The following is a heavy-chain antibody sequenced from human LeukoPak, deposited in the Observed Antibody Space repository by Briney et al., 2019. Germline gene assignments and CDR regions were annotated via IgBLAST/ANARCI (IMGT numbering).Heavy chain of an antibody. CDR3: ARDTRRYFDWFSYGMDV. CDR2: ISSSGSTI. J-gene: IGHJ6*02. D-gene: IGHD3-9*01. Sequence: GGSLRPSCAASGFTFSSYEMNWVRQAPGKGLEWVSYISSSGSTIYYADSVKGRFTISRGNAKNSLYLQMNSLRAQDTAVYYCARDTRRYFDWFSYGMDVWGQGTTVTVSS. CDR1: GFTFSSYE. V-gene: IGHV3-48*03.